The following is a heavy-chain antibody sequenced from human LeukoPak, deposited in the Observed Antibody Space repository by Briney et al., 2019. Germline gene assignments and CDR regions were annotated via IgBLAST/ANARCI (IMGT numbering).Heavy chain of an antibody. Sequence: GASVKVSCKASGYSFSNYDINWVRQATGQGLEWMAWMNPKSGNTGYARKFQGRVTITRNTSISTAYMDLSSLTSEDTAVYYCERGKGWLSPLDFWGQGTQVIVPS. CDR3: ERGKGWLSPLDF. CDR2: MNPKSGNT. J-gene: IGHJ4*02. D-gene: IGHD6-19*01. CDR1: GYSFSNYD. V-gene: IGHV1-8*03.